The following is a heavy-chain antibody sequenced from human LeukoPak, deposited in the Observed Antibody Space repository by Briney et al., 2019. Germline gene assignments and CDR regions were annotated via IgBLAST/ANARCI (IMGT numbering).Heavy chain of an antibody. V-gene: IGHV3-23*01. Sequence: GGSLRLSCAASGFTFSSYAMSWVRQAPGKGLEWVSAISGSGGSTYYADSVKGRFTISRDNSKSTLYLQMNSLRAEDTAVYYCAKGYYDSSGYYSRLLFDYWGQGTLVTVSS. CDR3: AKGYYDSSGYYSRLLFDY. CDR2: ISGSGGST. D-gene: IGHD3-22*01. J-gene: IGHJ4*02. CDR1: GFTFSSYA.